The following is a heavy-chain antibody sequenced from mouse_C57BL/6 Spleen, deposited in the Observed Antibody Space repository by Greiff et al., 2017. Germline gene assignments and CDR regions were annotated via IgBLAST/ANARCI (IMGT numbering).Heavy chain of an antibody. CDR1: GFTFSDYG. J-gene: IGHJ1*03. V-gene: IGHV5-15*01. CDR3: ARPTVTGYFDV. Sequence: EVQLVESGGGLVQPGGSLKLSCAASGFTFSDYGMAWVRQAPRKGPEWVAFISNLAYSIYYADTVTGRFTISRENAKNTLDLEMSSLRSEGTAMYYSARPTVTGYFDVWGTGTTVTVSA. CDR2: ISNLAYSI. D-gene: IGHD2-12*01.